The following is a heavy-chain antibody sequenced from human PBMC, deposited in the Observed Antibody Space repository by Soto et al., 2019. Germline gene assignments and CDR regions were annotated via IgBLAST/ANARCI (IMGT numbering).Heavy chain of an antibody. Sequence: SETLSLTCTVSGGPIRSSSHYWGWIRQSPGTGLEWIGSTDESGDSYYNPSLKSRVTLFVDTSKNQFSLKLISVTGADSAIYYCAREGGYVDYWGQGTLVTVSS. CDR2: TDESGDS. J-gene: IGHJ4*02. D-gene: IGHD1-1*01. V-gene: IGHV4-39*02. CDR1: GGPIRSSSHY. CDR3: AREGGYVDY.